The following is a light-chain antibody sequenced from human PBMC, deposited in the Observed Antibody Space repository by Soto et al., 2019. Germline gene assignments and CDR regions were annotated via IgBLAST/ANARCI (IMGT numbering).Light chain of an antibody. Sequence: DIQMTQSPSSLSASVGDRVTVTCRASQSINTYLNWYQQKPGKAPKLLIYAASSLQSGVPSRFSGRGSRTDFTLTISSLQAEDFATYYCQQSYRSPYTFGQGTKLEIK. V-gene: IGKV1-39*01. J-gene: IGKJ2*01. CDR1: QSINTY. CDR2: AAS. CDR3: QQSYRSPYT.